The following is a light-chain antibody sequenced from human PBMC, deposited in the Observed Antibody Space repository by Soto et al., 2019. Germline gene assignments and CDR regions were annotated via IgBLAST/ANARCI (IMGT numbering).Light chain of an antibody. Sequence: EIVLTQSPGTLSLSPGEGATLSCRASQSVSSSYLAWYQQKPGQAPRLLIYGASSRATGIPDRFSGSGSGTDFTLTISRLEPEDFAVYYCQQYGSSPYTFGQGTKLAIK. V-gene: IGKV3-20*01. CDR2: GAS. CDR3: QQYGSSPYT. CDR1: QSVSSSY. J-gene: IGKJ2*01.